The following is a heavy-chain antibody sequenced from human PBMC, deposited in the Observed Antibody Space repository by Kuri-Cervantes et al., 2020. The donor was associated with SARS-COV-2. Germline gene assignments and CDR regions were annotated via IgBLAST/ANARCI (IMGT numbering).Heavy chain of an antibody. CDR3: AKHQDEYSSSRLDY. CDR1: GFTFSSYA. D-gene: IGHD6-6*01. CDR2: ISGSGGST. V-gene: IGHV3-23*01. J-gene: IGHJ4*02. Sequence: GESLKISCAASGFTFSSYAMSWVRQAPGKGLEWVSAISGSGGSTYYADSVKGRFTISRDNSKNTLYLQMNSLRAEDTAVYYCAKHQDEYSSSRLDYWGQGTLVTVSS.